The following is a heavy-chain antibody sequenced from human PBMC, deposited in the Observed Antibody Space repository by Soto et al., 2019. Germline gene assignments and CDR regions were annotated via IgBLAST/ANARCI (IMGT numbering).Heavy chain of an antibody. D-gene: IGHD1-1*01. CDR1: GGTINTYA. CDR2: IITFFGAA. CDR3: ARVGKERSRGPGMDV. V-gene: IGHV1-69*01. J-gene: IGHJ6*02. Sequence: QVQVVQSGAEVRKPGSSVRLSCKASGGTINTYAFNWVRQTPGQGLEWLGGIITFFGAAKYAQKFQGRVNITVDEFTTTAYMVRSSVRYVDEAVYYCARVGKERSRGPGMDVWGQGTTVTFSS.